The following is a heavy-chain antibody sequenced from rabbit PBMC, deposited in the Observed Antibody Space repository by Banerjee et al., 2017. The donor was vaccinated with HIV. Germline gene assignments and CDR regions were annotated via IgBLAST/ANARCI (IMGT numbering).Heavy chain of an antibody. D-gene: IGHD2-1*01. Sequence: QEQLVESGGGLVQPEGSLTLTCTASGFSFSSSYYMCWVRQAPGKGLEWIACIYTTDGSTYYANWVNGRFTISRSTSLNTVPLQMTSLTAADTATYFCARVITIPYYFDLWGQGTLVTVS. CDR2: IYTTDGST. CDR3: ARVITIPYYFDL. CDR1: GFSFSSSYY. J-gene: IGHJ4*01. V-gene: IGHV1S47*01.